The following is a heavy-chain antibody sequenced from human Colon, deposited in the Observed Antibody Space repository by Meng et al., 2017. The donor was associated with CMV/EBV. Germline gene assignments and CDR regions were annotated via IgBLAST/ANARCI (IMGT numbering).Heavy chain of an antibody. CDR2: AYHRSKWYF. CDR1: GDSVSTNSAA. J-gene: IGHJ4*02. V-gene: IGHV6-1*01. CDR3: ARGRNNDGNYYVFDF. Sequence: SQTLALTCAISGDSVSTNSAAWHWIRQSPSRGLEWLGRAYHRSKWYFDYTASVKSRMTIAPDTSKNQFSLQLNSVTPDDTAVYFCARGRNNDGNYYVFDFWGQGSLVTVSS. D-gene: IGHD3-10*02.